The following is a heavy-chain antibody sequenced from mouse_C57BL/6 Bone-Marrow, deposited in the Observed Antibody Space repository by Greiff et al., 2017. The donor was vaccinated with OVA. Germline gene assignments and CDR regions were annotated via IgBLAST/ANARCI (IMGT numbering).Heavy chain of an antibody. D-gene: IGHD1-1*01. CDR1: GYTFTSYG. CDR3: ARVGVTTVPIDY. V-gene: IGHV1-81*01. CDR2: IYPRSGNT. Sequence: VKVVESGAELARPGASVKLSCKASGYTFTSYGISWVKQRTGQGLEWIGEIYPRSGNTYYNEKFKGKATLTADKSSSTAYMELRSLTSEDSAVYFCARVGVTTVPIDYWGQGTTLTVSS. J-gene: IGHJ2*01.